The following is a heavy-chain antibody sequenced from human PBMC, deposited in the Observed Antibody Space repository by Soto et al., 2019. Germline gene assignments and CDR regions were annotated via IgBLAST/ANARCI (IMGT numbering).Heavy chain of an antibody. J-gene: IGHJ6*02. CDR1: GFTFSDYE. V-gene: IGHV3-48*03. CDR2: ITSGGRSI. Sequence: GGSLRLSCTASGFTFSDYEMNWVRQAPGKGLEWVSYITSGGRSIYYADSVKGRFIISRDNAENSLYLQMNSLRPEDTAVYYCGRDRDNYGYYYTMDVWGQGTTVTVSS. CDR3: GRDRDNYGYYYTMDV. D-gene: IGHD5-18*01.